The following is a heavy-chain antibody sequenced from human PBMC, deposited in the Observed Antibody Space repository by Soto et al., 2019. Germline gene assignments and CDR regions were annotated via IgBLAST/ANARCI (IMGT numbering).Heavy chain of an antibody. J-gene: IGHJ4*02. CDR1: GGSISSSSYY. CDR3: ASFGPGYCISSSCYYFDH. CDR2: LHYSGST. Sequence: PSETLSLTCTVSGGSISSSSYYWGWIRQPPGKGLEWIGTLHYSGSTYYNPSLKSRVTISVETSKNQFSLELSSVTAADTAMYYCASFGPGYCISSSCYYFDHWGQGTLVTVS. V-gene: IGHV4-39*01. D-gene: IGHD2-2*01.